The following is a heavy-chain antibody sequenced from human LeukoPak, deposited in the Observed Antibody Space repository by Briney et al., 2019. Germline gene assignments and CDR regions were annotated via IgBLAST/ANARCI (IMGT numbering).Heavy chain of an antibody. CDR2: IYHSGST. D-gene: IGHD3/OR15-3a*01. V-gene: IGHV4-38-2*02. CDR1: GYSISSGYY. J-gene: IGHJ4*02. CDR3: ASLDAGLP. Sequence: SETLSLTCTVSGYSISSGYYWGWIRQPPGKGLEWIGNIYHSGSTYSNPSLKSRVTISVDTSKNQFSLKLSSVTAADTAVYYCASLDAGLPWGQGTLVTVSS.